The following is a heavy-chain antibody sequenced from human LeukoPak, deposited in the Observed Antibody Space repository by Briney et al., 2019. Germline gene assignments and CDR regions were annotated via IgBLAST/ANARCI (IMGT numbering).Heavy chain of an antibody. CDR1: GFTFSSYG. CDR2: IRYDGSNK. D-gene: IGHD6-19*01. CDR3: TPQSRIAVAVYYFDY. V-gene: IGHV3-30*02. J-gene: IGHJ4*02. Sequence: PGGSLRLSCAASGFTFSSYGMHWVRQAPGKGLEWVAFIRYDGSNKYYADSVKGRFTISRDNSKNTLYLQMNSLRAEDTAVYYCTPQSRIAVAVYYFDYWGQGTLVTVSS.